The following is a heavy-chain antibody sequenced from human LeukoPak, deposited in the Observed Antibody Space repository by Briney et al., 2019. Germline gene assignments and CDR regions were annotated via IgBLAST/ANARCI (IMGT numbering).Heavy chain of an antibody. Sequence: GDSVRLSCGASGFLFSYFYMTWLRQPPGKGVEWISYISSSGNTKYYADSVKGRFTISRDNAKNSLYLQMNGLRAEDTAVYYCAREAYGTGKYPFDLWGQGTLVTVSS. CDR2: ISSSGNTK. V-gene: IGHV3-11*04. CDR3: AREAYGTGKYPFDL. D-gene: IGHD3-10*01. CDR1: GFLFSYFY. J-gene: IGHJ4*02.